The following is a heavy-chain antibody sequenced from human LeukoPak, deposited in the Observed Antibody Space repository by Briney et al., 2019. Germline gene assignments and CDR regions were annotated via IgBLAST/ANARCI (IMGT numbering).Heavy chain of an antibody. D-gene: IGHD3-22*01. V-gene: IGHV4-39*07. CDR3: ARERNYYDSSGHTTGEYFDY. Sequence: SETLSLTCTVSGGSNSSSSYYWGWIRQPPGKGLEWIGYIYHSGSTYYNPSLKSRVTISVDRSKNQFSLKLSSVTAADTAVYYCARERNYYDSSGHTTGEYFDYWGQGTLVTVSS. J-gene: IGHJ4*02. CDR1: GGSNSSSSYY. CDR2: IYHSGST.